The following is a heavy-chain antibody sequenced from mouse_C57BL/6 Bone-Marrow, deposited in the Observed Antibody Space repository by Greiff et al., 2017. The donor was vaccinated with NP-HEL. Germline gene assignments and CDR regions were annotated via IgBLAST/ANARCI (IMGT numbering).Heavy chain of an antibody. CDR1: GFTFTDYY. CDR2: IRNKANGYTT. J-gene: IGHJ2*01. V-gene: IGHV7-3*01. CDR3: ARTYYYGSSTYFDY. Sequence: DVHLVESGGGLVQPGGSLSLSCAASGFTFTDYYMSWVRQPPGKALEWLGFIRNKANGYTTEYSASVKGRFTISRDNSQSILYLQMNALRAEDSATYYCARTYYYGSSTYFDYWGQGTTLTVSS. D-gene: IGHD1-1*01.